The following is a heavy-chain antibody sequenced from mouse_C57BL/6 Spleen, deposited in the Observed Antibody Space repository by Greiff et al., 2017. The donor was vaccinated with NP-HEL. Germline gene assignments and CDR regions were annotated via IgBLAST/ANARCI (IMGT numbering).Heavy chain of an antibody. CDR3: ARFGYYF. CDR1: GYTFTSYW. Sequence: QVQLQQSGAELAKPGASVKLSCKASGYTFTSYWMHWVKQRPGQGLEWIGYINPSSGYTKYNQKFKDKATVTADKSSSTAYMQLSSLTYEDSAVYYCARFGYYFWGQGTTLTVSS. D-gene: IGHD2-3*01. CDR2: INPSSGYT. V-gene: IGHV1-7*01. J-gene: IGHJ2*01.